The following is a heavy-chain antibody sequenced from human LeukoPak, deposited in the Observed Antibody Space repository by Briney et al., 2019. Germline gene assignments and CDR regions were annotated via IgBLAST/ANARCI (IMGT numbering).Heavy chain of an antibody. D-gene: IGHD3-10*01. CDR1: GYSFATYW. J-gene: IGHJ3*02. Sequence: GESLKISCKGSGYSFATYWIGWVRQMPGKGLEWMGIIYPGDSDTRYSPSFQGQVTISADKSISTAYLQWSSLKASDSAMYYCATNTMFRGIHAFDIWGQGTMVTVSS. CDR3: ATNTMFRGIHAFDI. CDR2: IYPGDSDT. V-gene: IGHV5-51*01.